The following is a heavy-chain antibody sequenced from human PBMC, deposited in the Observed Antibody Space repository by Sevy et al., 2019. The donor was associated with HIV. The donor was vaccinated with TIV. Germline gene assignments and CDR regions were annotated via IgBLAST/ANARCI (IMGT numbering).Heavy chain of an antibody. CDR2: IYSDGRT. Sequence: GGSLRLSCAASGLSVSDNYMNWARQAPGEGLELVSVIYSDGRTYYADSVKGRFTISRDNSKNTLYLHMNNLRPEDTAVYYCARDRYYDASGYYYYYYGMDVWGQGTTVTVSS. J-gene: IGHJ6*02. D-gene: IGHD3-22*01. CDR3: ARDRYYDASGYYYYYYGMDV. CDR1: GLSVSDNY. V-gene: IGHV3-66*01.